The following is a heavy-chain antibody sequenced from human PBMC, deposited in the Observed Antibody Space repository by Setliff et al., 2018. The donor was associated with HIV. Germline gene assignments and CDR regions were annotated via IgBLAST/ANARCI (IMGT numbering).Heavy chain of an antibody. D-gene: IGHD6-6*01. CDR2: IRSDGYTI. J-gene: IGHJ6*03. CDR1: GFTFTDYA. Sequence: PGGSLRLSCAASGFTFTDYAMTWVRQAPGKGLEWVSYIRSDGYTIYYADSVKGRFTISRDNAKNSLYLQMNSLRAEDTAVYYCVRQVSYYHFYMDVWGKGTTVTVSS. V-gene: IGHV3-11*01. CDR3: VRQVSYYHFYMDV.